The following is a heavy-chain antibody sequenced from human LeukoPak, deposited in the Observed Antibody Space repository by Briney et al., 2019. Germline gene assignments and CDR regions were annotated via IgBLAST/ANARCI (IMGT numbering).Heavy chain of an antibody. CDR2: SSSSDDGK. Sequence: GGSLRLSCTASGLSLNNYAMSWVRQVPGKGLEWVSASSSSDDGKWYAESVRGRFTISRDTSKNTVYLQMNSLRAEDTAVYYCARDRLLEDRDYHYYYYMDVWGIGTTVTVSS. J-gene: IGHJ6*03. V-gene: IGHV3-23*01. CDR3: ARDRLLEDRDYHYYYYMDV. D-gene: IGHD1-1*01. CDR1: GLSLNNYA.